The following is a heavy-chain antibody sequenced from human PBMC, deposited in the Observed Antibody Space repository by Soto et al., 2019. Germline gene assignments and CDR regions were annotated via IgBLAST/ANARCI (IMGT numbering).Heavy chain of an antibody. CDR1: GGFSRPCD. V-gene: IGHV4-34*01. J-gene: IGHJ4*01. Sequence: TLSLTSTVSGGFSRPCDWSLFRHPPGKGLEWIGEINHSGSTNYNPSLKSRVTISVDTSKNQFSLKLSSVTAADTAVYYCATSEFDSESCSYFDACGQGSLVTLSA. CDR3: ATSEFDSESCSYFDA. D-gene: IGHD1-26*01. CDR2: INHSGST.